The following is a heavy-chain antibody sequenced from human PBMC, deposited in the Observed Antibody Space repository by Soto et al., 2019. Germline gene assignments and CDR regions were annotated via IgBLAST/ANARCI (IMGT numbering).Heavy chain of an antibody. J-gene: IGHJ5*02. V-gene: IGHV4-39*01. CDR1: GGSISSFAYY. CDR3: ARRERDYGSPGWFDP. D-gene: IGHD3-10*01. Sequence: SETLSLTXSVSGGSISSFAYYWGWIRQPPGKGLEWIGTVYYNENTYYNPSLKSRVTISVDTAKNQFSLNLRSVTAADTAIYFCARRERDYGSPGWFDPWGQGTLVTVSS. CDR2: VYYNENT.